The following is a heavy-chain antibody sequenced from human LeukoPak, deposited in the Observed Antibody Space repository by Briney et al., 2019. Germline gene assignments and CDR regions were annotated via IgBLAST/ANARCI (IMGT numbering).Heavy chain of an antibody. CDR3: ARGQLGYSSGLGYYYGMDV. CDR1: GGSISSSHW. Sequence: SGTLSLTCAVSGGSISSSHWWNWVRQPPGKGLEWIGEIYHSGSTNYNPSLKSRVTISVDTSKNQFSLKLSSVTAADTAVYYCARGQLGYSSGLGYYYGMDVWGQGTTVTVSS. CDR2: IYHSGST. V-gene: IGHV4-4*02. D-gene: IGHD6-19*01. J-gene: IGHJ6*02.